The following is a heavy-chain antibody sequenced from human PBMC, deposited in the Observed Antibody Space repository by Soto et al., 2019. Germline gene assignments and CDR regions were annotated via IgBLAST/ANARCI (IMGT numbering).Heavy chain of an antibody. J-gene: IGHJ5*02. D-gene: IGHD3-3*01. V-gene: IGHV1-69*12. Sequence: QVQLVQSGAEVRKPGSSVKVSCKASGGTFSNSAITWVRQAPGQGLEWVGGIIPIFGSTNYAQKFQGRVTITADESTSTAYRELSSLTSEETAVYYCERDGDLRSDFWSGPLGGGWFDPWGQGTLVTVSS. CDR3: ERDGDLRSDFWSGPLGGGWFDP. CDR1: GGTFSNSA. CDR2: IIPIFGST.